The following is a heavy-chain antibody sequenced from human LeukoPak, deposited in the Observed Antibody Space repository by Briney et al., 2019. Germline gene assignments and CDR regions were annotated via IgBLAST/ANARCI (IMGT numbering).Heavy chain of an antibody. CDR1: GFTFSSYG. J-gene: IGHJ4*02. D-gene: IGHD6-19*01. Sequence: GGSLRLSCAASGFTFSSYGMSWVRQAPGKGLEWVSAISGSGGSTYYADSVKGRFTISRDNSKNSLYLQMNSPRAEDTAVYYCASVGIAVVAFDYWGQGTLVTVSS. V-gene: IGHV3-23*01. CDR3: ASVGIAVVAFDY. CDR2: ISGSGGST.